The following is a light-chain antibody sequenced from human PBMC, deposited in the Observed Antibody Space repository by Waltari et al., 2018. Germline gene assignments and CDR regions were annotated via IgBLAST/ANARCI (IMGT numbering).Light chain of an antibody. CDR2: ENN. Sequence: QSGLTQPPSLSAAPGQKVTISCPGSSSNLGTTFVAWNQQFPGTVPKPLIYENNKRPSGIPDRFSGSRSGTSATLVITGLLTGDEAVYYCGTWDSSLSGAVFGGGTHLTVL. CDR1: SSNLGTTF. V-gene: IGLV1-51*02. CDR3: GTWDSSLSGAV. J-gene: IGLJ7*01.